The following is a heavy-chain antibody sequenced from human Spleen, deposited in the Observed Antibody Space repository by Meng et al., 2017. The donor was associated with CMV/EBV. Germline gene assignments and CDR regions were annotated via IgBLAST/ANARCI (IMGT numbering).Heavy chain of an antibody. V-gene: IGHV1-8*01. CDR3: ARRYSSSWYLPYYYYGMDV. J-gene: IGHJ6*02. Sequence: ASVKVSCKASGYTFTSYDINWVRQATGQGLEWMGWMNPNSGNTGYAQKFQGRVTMTRNTSISTAYMELSSLRSEDTAVYYCARRYSSSWYLPYYYYGMDVWGQGTTVTSP. CDR2: MNPNSGNT. D-gene: IGHD6-13*01. CDR1: GYTFTSYD.